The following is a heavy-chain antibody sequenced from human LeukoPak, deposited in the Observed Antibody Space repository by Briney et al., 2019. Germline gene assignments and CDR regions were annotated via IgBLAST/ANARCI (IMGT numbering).Heavy chain of an antibody. Sequence: SETLSLTCTVSGGSISSSSYYWGWIRQPPGKGLEWIGSIYYSGSTYYNPSLKSRVTISVDTSKNQFSLKLSSVTAADTAAYYCARPRAAAGRQYYYYYMDVWGKGTTVTVSS. V-gene: IGHV4-39*01. CDR1: GGSISSSSYY. CDR2: IYYSGST. J-gene: IGHJ6*03. D-gene: IGHD6-13*01. CDR3: ARPRAAAGRQYYYYYMDV.